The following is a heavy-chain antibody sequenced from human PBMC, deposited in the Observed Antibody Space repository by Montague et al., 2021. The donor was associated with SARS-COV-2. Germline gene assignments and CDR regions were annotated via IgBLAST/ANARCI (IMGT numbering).Heavy chain of an antibody. J-gene: IGHJ4*02. D-gene: IGHD3-9*01. CDR3: ARGRGFDWLGLDAYYFDY. Sequence: TLSLTCTVSGASMSSDYWTWIRQPPGKGLEWIGCTHYSGSTDYNPSLKSRVTISVDTSRTQFSLRLTSMSAADTAVYYCARGRGFDWLGLDAYYFDYWGQGALVAISS. CDR1: GASMSSDY. V-gene: IGHV4-59*01. CDR2: THYSGST.